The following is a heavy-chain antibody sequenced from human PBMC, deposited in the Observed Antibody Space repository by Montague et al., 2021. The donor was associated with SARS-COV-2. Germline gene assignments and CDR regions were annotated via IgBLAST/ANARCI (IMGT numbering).Heavy chain of an antibody. CDR1: GFSFNNYA. D-gene: IGHD3-3*01. Sequence: SRILSLSASGFSFNNYAMHWVRQAPGKGLEWVALISYEGSITHYTDSLKGRFTISRDSSKNTLYLQMKSLRVEDTAVYFCARAQIFEVVTFYHGLDVWGQGTTVTVSS. CDR3: ARAQIFEVVTFYHGLDV. CDR2: ISYEGSIT. J-gene: IGHJ6*02. V-gene: IGHV3-30*04.